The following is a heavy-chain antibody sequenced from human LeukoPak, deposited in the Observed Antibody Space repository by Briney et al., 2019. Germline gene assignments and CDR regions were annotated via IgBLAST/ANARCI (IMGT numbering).Heavy chain of an antibody. CDR3: AKDLTIFGRVIDY. D-gene: IGHD3-3*01. V-gene: IGHV3-23*01. CDR1: GFTFSSYT. CDR2: ISGSGGST. Sequence: PGGSLRLSCAASGFTFSSYTMSWVRQAPGKGPEWVSAISGSGGSTYYADSVKGRFTISRDSSKNTLYLQMNSLRAEDTAVYYCAKDLTIFGRVIDYWGQGTLVTVSS. J-gene: IGHJ4*02.